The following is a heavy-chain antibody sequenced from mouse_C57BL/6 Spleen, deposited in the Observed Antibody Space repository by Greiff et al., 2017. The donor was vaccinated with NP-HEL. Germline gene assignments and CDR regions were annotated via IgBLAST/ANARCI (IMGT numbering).Heavy chain of an antibody. D-gene: IGHD2-5*01. Sequence: VQLQQSGPGLVQPSQSLSITCTVSGFSLTSYGVHWVRQSPGKGLEWLGVIWSGGSTDYNAAFISRLSISKDNSKSQVFFKMNSLQADDTAIYYCASSSNYDFYWYFDVWGTGTTVTVSS. CDR2: IWSGGST. CDR1: GFSLTSYG. J-gene: IGHJ1*03. V-gene: IGHV2-2*01. CDR3: ASSSNYDFYWYFDV.